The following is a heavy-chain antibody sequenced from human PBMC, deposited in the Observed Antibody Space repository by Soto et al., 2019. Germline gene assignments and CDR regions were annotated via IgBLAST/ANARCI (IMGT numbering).Heavy chain of an antibody. Sequence: WGSLRLSCAASGFTFSSYAMSWVRQAPGKGLEWVSAISGSGGSTYYADSVKGRFTISRDNSKNTLYLQMNSLRAEDTAVYYCAKGPGYSYGYEYFDYWGQGTLVTVSS. D-gene: IGHD5-18*01. V-gene: IGHV3-23*01. J-gene: IGHJ4*02. CDR3: AKGPGYSYGYEYFDY. CDR2: ISGSGGST. CDR1: GFTFSSYA.